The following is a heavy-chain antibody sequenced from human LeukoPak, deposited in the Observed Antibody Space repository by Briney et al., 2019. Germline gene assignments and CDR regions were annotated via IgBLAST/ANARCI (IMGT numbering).Heavy chain of an antibody. CDR3: ARRYEWLVRVDS. Sequence: AETLSLTCAVSVDSFSISSDYGGWIRQPPGKGLEWLWGIYYNGSCYYNASLESGVPISVDTSKYQFPLKLSSVPAADPAVYYCARRYEWLVRVDSWGQGTLVTVSS. J-gene: IGHJ4*02. CDR1: VDSFSISSDY. CDR2: IYYNGSC. D-gene: IGHD6-19*01. V-gene: IGHV4-39*01.